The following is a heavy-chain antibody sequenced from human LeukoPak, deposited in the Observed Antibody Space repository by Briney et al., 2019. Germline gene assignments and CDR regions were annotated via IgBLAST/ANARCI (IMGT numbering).Heavy chain of an antibody. CDR1: GFTFSRYW. V-gene: IGHV3-74*01. CDR2: MNIDGSRT. CDR3: AKSVYGSGNY. Sequence: PGGSLRLSCAASGFTFSRYWMHWVRQAPGKGLVWVSRMNIDGSRTDYADSVKGRFTISRDNAKNTLYLQMNSLRAEDTAVYYCAKSVYGSGNYWGQGTLVTVSS. D-gene: IGHD3-10*01. J-gene: IGHJ4*02.